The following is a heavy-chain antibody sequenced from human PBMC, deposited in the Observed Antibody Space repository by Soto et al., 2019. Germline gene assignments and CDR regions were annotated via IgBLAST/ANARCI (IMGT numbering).Heavy chain of an antibody. D-gene: IGHD6-13*01. J-gene: IGHJ4*02. Sequence: PSETLSLTCAVSGGSISSSNWWTWVRQPPGKGLEWIGEIYHSGTTNYNPSLKSRVTISGDRSKNQFSLSLSSVTAADTAVYYSAVPAAGDFDYWGQGTLVTVSS. CDR3: AVPAAGDFDY. CDR2: IYHSGTT. CDR1: GGSISSSNW. V-gene: IGHV4-4*02.